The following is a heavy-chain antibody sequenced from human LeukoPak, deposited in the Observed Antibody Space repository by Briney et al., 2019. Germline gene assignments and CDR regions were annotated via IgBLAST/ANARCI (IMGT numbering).Heavy chain of an antibody. D-gene: IGHD5-18*01. Sequence: KTSETLSLTCAVYGGSFSGYYWSWIRQPAGKGLEWIGEINHSGSTNYNPSLKSRITISVDTSKNQFSLKLSSVTAADTAVCYCARGARGSYAYWGQGTLVTVSS. CDR2: INHSGST. CDR3: ARGARGSYAY. J-gene: IGHJ4*02. CDR1: GGSFSGYY. V-gene: IGHV4-34*01.